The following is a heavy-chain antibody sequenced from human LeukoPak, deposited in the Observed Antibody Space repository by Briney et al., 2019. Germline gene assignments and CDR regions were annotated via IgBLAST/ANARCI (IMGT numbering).Heavy chain of an antibody. Sequence: GVSLRLSCSASGFTVSSNYMSWVRQAPGKGRVWVSVIYSGGSTYYADSVKCIFTISRDNSKNTLSLQMNRLRSVEPAVYYWARGPTYFVYWGQETQVTVSS. J-gene: IGHJ4*02. CDR1: GFTVSSNY. CDR3: ARGPTYFVY. CDR2: IYSGGST. V-gene: IGHV3-66*01.